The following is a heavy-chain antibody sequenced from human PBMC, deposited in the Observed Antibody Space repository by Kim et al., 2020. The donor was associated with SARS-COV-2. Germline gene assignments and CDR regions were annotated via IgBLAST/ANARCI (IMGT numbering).Heavy chain of an antibody. CDR2: ISGCGGST. V-gene: IGHV3-23*01. J-gene: IGHJ4*02. CDR1: GFTFSSYA. Sequence: GGSLRLSCAASGFTFSSYAMSWVRQAPGKGLEWVSAISGCGGSTYYADSVKGRFTISRDNSKNTLYLQMNSLRAEDTAVYYCAKGRFGELLYYFDYWGQGTLVTVSS. D-gene: IGHD3-10*01. CDR3: AKGRFGELLYYFDY.